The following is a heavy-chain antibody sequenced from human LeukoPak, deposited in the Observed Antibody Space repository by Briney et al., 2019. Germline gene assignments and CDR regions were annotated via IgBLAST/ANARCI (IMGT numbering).Heavy chain of an antibody. Sequence: SETLSLTCTVSGVSISSSNSYWGWIRQPPGKGLEWIGSIYYSGNTYYNASLKSQVSISIDTSKNQFSLRLTSVTAADTAVYYCAREKTVVTSWDYWGQGTLVTVSS. D-gene: IGHD4-23*01. CDR2: IYYSGNT. CDR3: AREKTVVTSWDY. J-gene: IGHJ4*02. CDR1: GVSISSSNSY. V-gene: IGHV4-39*02.